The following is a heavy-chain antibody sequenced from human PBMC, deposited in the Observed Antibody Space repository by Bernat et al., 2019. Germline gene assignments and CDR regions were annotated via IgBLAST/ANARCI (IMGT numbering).Heavy chain of an antibody. D-gene: IGHD2-2*02. CDR2: IYYSGST. CDR3: ASSIVVVPAAIKVDGYFDL. Sequence: QLQLQESGPGLVKPSETLSLTCTVSGGSISSSSYYWGWIRQPPGKGLEWIGSIYYSGSTYYNPSLKSRVTISVDTSKNQSSLKLSSVTAADTAVYYCASSIVVVPAAIKVDGYFDLWGRGTLVTVSS. CDR1: GGSISSSSYY. J-gene: IGHJ2*01. V-gene: IGHV4-39*01.